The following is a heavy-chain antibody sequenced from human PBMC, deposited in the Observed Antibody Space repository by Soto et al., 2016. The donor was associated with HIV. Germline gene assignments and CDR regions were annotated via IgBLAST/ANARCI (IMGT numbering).Heavy chain of an antibody. CDR2: INWNGGST. CDR3: ARDSNDILTAERVGATPNAFDI. J-gene: IGHJ3*02. D-gene: IGHD3-9*01. Sequence: EVQLVESGGGVVRPGGSLRLSCAASGFTFDDYGMSWVRQAPGKGLEWVSGINWNGGSTGYADSVKGRFTISRDNAKNSLYLQMNSLRAEDTALYYCARDSNDILTAERVGATPNAFDIWGQGTMVTVSS. V-gene: IGHV3-20*04. CDR1: GFTFDDYG.